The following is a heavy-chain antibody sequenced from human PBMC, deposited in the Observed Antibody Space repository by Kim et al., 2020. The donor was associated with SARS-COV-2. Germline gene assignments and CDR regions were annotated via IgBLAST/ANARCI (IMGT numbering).Heavy chain of an antibody. Sequence: ASVKVSCKASGYTFTSYGISWVRQAPGQGLEWMGWISAYNGNTNYAQKLQGRVTMTTDTSTSTAYMELRSLRSDDTAVYYCARGPWIQLWSRGEYYFDYWGQGTLVTVSS. V-gene: IGHV1-18*01. CDR1: GYTFTSYG. J-gene: IGHJ4*02. CDR3: ARGPWIQLWSRGEYYFDY. D-gene: IGHD5-18*01. CDR2: ISAYNGNT.